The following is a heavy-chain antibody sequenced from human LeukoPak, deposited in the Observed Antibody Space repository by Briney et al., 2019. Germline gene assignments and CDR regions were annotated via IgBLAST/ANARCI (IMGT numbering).Heavy chain of an antibody. Sequence: ASVKVSCKASGYTFTSYAMNWVRQAPGQGLEWMGWINPNSGGTNYAQKFQGRVTMTRDTSISTAYMELSRLRSDDTAVYYCARESTDNYYYMDVWGKGTTVTVSS. CDR2: INPNSGGT. D-gene: IGHD4-17*01. V-gene: IGHV1-2*02. CDR3: ARESTDNYYYMDV. J-gene: IGHJ6*03. CDR1: GYTFTSYA.